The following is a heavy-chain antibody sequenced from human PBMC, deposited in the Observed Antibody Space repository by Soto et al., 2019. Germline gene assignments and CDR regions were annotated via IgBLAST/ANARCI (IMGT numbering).Heavy chain of an antibody. CDR2: IYYSGST. CDR3: ARHQDYYGLFDY. Sequence: SETLSITCTVSGGSLSSYYWSWVRQPPGKGLEWIGYIYYSGSTNYNPSLKSRVTISVDTSKNQFSLKLSSVTAADTAVYYCARHQDYYGLFDYWGQGTLVTVSS. V-gene: IGHV4-59*08. CDR1: GGSLSSYY. J-gene: IGHJ4*02. D-gene: IGHD3-10*01.